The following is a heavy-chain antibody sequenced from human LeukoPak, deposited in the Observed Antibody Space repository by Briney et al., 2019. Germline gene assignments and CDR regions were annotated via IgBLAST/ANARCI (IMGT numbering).Heavy chain of an antibody. D-gene: IGHD6-19*01. CDR1: GYTFTSYD. CDR3: ARALNSVADFRY. Sequence: GASVKVSCKASGYTFTSYDINWVRQATGQGLEWMGWMNPNSGNTGYAQKFQGRVTMTRDTSITTAYMELIRLRSDDTAVYYCARALNSVADFRYWGQGTLVTVSS. J-gene: IGHJ4*02. V-gene: IGHV1-8*01. CDR2: MNPNSGNT.